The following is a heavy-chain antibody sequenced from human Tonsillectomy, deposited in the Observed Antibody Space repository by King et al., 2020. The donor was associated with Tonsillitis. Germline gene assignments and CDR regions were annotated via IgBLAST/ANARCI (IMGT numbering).Heavy chain of an antibody. J-gene: IGHJ6*02. V-gene: IGHV3-30*18. CDR3: AKEVGSGSYLFIQNYYYYGMDV. CDR1: GFTFGNFG. D-gene: IGHD3-10*01. Sequence: VQLVESGGGVVQPGRSLRLSCAASGFTFGNFGMHWVRQAPGKGLEWVAVIAYDGSNKYYAESVKGRFTISRDNSKNTLYLQMNSLRAEDTVVYYCAKEVGSGSYLFIQNYYYYGMDVWGQGTTVTVSS. CDR2: IAYDGSNK.